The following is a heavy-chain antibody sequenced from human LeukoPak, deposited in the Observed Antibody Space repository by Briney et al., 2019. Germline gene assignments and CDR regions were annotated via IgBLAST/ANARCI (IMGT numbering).Heavy chain of an antibody. Sequence: ASVKVSCKASGYTFTSYDINWVRHATGQGLEWMGWMNPNSGNTGYAQKFQGRVTMTRNTSISTAYMELSSLRSEDTAVYYCARSLMVRGALTFGYWGQGTLVTVSS. CDR1: GYTFTSYD. J-gene: IGHJ4*02. D-gene: IGHD3-10*01. CDR3: ARSLMVRGALTFGY. CDR2: MNPNSGNT. V-gene: IGHV1-8*01.